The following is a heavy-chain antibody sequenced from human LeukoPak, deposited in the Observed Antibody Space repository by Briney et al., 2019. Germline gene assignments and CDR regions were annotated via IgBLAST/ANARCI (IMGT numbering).Heavy chain of an antibody. Sequence: GGSLRLSCAASGFTFSSYAMSLVRQAPGKGLEWVSAISGSGGSTYYADSVKGRFTISRDNSKNTLYLQMNSLRAEDTAVYYCAKAGTWIQLWLRSDYGMDVWGQGTTVTVSS. J-gene: IGHJ6*02. CDR3: AKAGTWIQLWLRSDYGMDV. V-gene: IGHV3-23*01. CDR2: ISGSGGST. D-gene: IGHD5-18*01. CDR1: GFTFSSYA.